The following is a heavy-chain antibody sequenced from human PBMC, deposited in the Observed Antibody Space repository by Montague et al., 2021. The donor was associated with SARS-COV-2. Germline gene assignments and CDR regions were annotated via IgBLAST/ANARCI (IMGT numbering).Heavy chain of an antibody. CDR2: IDCDDDK. Sequence: PALVKPTQTLTLTCTFSGFSLSTSGMCVSWIRQPPGKALEWLALIDCDDDKYYSTSLKTRLTISRDTSKNQVVLTMTNMDPVGTATFYCARIPTAVTPMGNYCYYGMGVWGQGTTVTVSS. D-gene: IGHD5-18*01. V-gene: IGHV2-70*01. J-gene: IGHJ6*02. CDR3: ARIPTAVTPMGNYCYYGMGV. CDR1: GFSLSTSGMC.